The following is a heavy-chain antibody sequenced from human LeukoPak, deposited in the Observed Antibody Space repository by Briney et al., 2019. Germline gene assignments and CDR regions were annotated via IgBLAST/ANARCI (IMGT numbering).Heavy chain of an antibody. D-gene: IGHD5-18*01. Sequence: PSETLSLTCAVYGGSFSGYYWSWNRQPPGKGLEWIGEINHSGSTNYNPSLKSRVTISVDTSKNQFSLKLSSVTAADTAVYYCARYSYAIDYWGQGTLVTVSS. CDR2: INHSGST. J-gene: IGHJ4*02. CDR1: GGSFSGYY. V-gene: IGHV4-34*01. CDR3: ARYSYAIDY.